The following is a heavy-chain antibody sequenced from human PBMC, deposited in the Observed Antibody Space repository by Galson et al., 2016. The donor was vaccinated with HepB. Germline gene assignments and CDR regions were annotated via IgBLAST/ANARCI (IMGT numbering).Heavy chain of an antibody. Sequence: SLRLSCAASGFTFSLYGMNWVRQAPGKGLEWVARLSFDGSNEKYADSVKGRFTIPRDTSKEMVYLQMNSLRTEDTAVYYCASRHRGWYYLDYWGQGTLVTVS. CDR1: GFTFSLYG. J-gene: IGHJ4*02. V-gene: IGHV3-30*03. CDR2: LSFDGSNE. D-gene: IGHD6-19*01. CDR3: ASRHRGWYYLDY.